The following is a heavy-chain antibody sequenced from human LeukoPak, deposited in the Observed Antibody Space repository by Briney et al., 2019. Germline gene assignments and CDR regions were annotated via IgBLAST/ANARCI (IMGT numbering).Heavy chain of an antibody. J-gene: IGHJ4*02. CDR2: ISSSSSYI. CDR3: ARDFKTLYYFDY. V-gene: IGHV3-21*01. Sequence: PGGSLRLSCAASGFTFSSYSMNWVRQAPGKGLEWVSSISSSSSYIYYADSVKGRFTISRDNAKNSLYLQMNSLRAEGTAVYYCARDFKTLYYFDYWGQGTLVTVSS. CDR1: GFTFSSYS.